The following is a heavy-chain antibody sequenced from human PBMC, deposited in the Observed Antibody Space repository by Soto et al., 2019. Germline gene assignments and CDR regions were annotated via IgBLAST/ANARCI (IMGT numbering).Heavy chain of an antibody. D-gene: IGHD2-2*01. CDR1: GFTFDDYA. V-gene: IGHV3-9*01. CDR2: IGWNSGSI. Sequence: GGSLRLSCAASGFTFDDYAMHWVRRVPGKGLEWVSGIGWNSGSIGYADSVKGRFTISRDNAKNSLYLQMNSLRAEDTALYYCAKGYCSSTSCYYYYYMDVWGKGTTVTVSS. CDR3: AKGYCSSTSCYYYYYMDV. J-gene: IGHJ6*03.